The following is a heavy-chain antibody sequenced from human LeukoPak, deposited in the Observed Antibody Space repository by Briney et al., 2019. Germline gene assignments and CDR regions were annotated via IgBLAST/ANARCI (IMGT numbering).Heavy chain of an antibody. J-gene: IGHJ4*02. CDR3: ARDVRSSSSVFDC. D-gene: IGHD6-6*01. Sequence: SETLSLTCTVSGGSISNYYWNWIRQPAGRGLEWIGRVYVSGNTHYNPTLNSRVTMSVDTSKNQFSLKLTSVTAADTAVYYCARDVRSSSSVFDCWGQGTLVTVSP. CDR2: VYVSGNT. V-gene: IGHV4-4*07. CDR1: GGSISNYY.